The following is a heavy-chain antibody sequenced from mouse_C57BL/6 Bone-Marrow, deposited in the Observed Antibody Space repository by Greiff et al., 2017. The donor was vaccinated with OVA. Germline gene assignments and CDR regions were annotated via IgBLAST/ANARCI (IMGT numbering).Heavy chain of an antibody. J-gene: IGHJ4*01. V-gene: IGHV5-12*01. Sequence: DVMLVESGGGLVQPGGSLKLSCAASGFTFSDYYMYWVRQTPEKRLEWVAYISNGGGSTYYTDTVKGRFTIFRDNAKNTLCQQMSRLKSEDTALYYCARPHSTYFYAMDYWGQGTSVTVSS. D-gene: IGHD5-1*01. CDR1: GFTFSDYY. CDR2: ISNGGGST. CDR3: ARPHSTYFYAMDY.